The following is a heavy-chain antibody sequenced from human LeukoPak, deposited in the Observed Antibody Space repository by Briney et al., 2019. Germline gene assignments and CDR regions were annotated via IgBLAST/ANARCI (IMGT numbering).Heavy chain of an antibody. D-gene: IGHD3-10*01. CDR1: GGTFSSYT. V-gene: IGHV1-69*04. CDR2: IIPILGIA. J-gene: IGHJ5*02. Sequence: SVKVSCKASGGTFSSYTISWVRQAPGQGLEWMGRIIPILGIANYAQKFQGRVTITADKSTSTAYMELSSLRSEDTAVYYCARDVQYGSGSYYNPNWTSWGQGTLVTVSS. CDR3: ARDVQYGSGSYYNPNWTS.